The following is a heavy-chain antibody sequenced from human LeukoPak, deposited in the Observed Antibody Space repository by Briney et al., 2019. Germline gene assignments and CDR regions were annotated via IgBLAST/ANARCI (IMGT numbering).Heavy chain of an antibody. V-gene: IGHV4-59*01. CDR1: GGSITSYY. J-gene: IGHJ4*02. CDR2: IYYSRST. Sequence: PSETLSLTCTVSGGSITSYYWSWIRQPPGKGLEWIGHIYYSRSTNYNPSLKSRVTISIDTSKNQFSLRLSSVTAADTAVYYCARGAAGYSYGWGQGTLVTVSS. CDR3: ARGAAGYSYG. D-gene: IGHD5-18*01.